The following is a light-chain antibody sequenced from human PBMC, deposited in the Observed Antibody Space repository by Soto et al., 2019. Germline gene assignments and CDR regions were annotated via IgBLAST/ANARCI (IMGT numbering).Light chain of an antibody. Sequence: EIVLTQSPGTLSLSPGDRATLSCRASQSIGSSYLAWYQQKPGQAPRLLISGASSRATGIPDRFSGSGSGTDFSLTISRLEPEDFAVYYYQQHGTSPELTFGGGTKVDIK. CDR1: QSIGSSY. J-gene: IGKJ4*01. CDR3: QQHGTSPELT. V-gene: IGKV3-20*01. CDR2: GAS.